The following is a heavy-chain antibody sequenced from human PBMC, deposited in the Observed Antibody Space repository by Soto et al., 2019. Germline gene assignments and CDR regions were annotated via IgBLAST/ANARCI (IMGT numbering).Heavy chain of an antibody. CDR3: ARSFPIRARGPTDTDFDY. CDR1: GYTFTGYY. J-gene: IGHJ4*02. D-gene: IGHD3-10*01. V-gene: IGHV1-2*04. Sequence: QVQLVQSGAEVKKPGASVKVSCKASGYTFTGYYMHWVRQAPGQGLEWMGWINPNSGGTNYAQKFQGWVTMTRNTSISTAYMELSRLSSDDTAVYYCARSFPIRARGPTDTDFDYWGQGTLVTVSS. CDR2: INPNSGGT.